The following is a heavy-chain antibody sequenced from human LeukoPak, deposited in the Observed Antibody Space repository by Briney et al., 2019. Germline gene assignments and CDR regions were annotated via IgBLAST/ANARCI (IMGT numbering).Heavy chain of an antibody. D-gene: IGHD2-2*01. Sequence: GGSLRLSCAASGFTFSSNYMSWVRQAPGEGLEWVSIIYSDGRTYYADSVKGRFNISRDNSKNTLYLQMNSLRAEDTAVYYCARDGNYCSSTSCYHYYYYMDVWGKGTTVTVSS. CDR1: GFTFSSNY. CDR2: IYSDGRT. V-gene: IGHV3-53*05. J-gene: IGHJ6*03. CDR3: ARDGNYCSSTSCYHYYYYMDV.